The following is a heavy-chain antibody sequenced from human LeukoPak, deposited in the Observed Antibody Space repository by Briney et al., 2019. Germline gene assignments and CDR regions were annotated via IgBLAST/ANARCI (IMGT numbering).Heavy chain of an antibody. D-gene: IGHD3-10*01. Sequence: GGSLTLSCAASGFTFDDHAMHWLRQAPGKGLEWVAGISWNSGSIGYADSVKGRFTISRDNAKNSLYLQMNSLRAEDTAIYYCARSRGPYDYWGQGTLVTVSS. V-gene: IGHV3-9*01. CDR3: ARSRGPYDY. J-gene: IGHJ4*02. CDR1: GFTFDDHA. CDR2: ISWNSGSI.